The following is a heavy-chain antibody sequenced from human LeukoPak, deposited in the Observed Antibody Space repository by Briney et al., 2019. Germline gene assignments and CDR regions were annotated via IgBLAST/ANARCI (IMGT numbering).Heavy chain of an antibody. CDR3: ARGATVPTYFDY. CDR2: INHSGST. J-gene: IGHJ4*02. Sequence: SETLSLTCAVYGGSFSGYYWSWIRQPPGKGLEWIGEINHSGSTNYNPSLKSRVTISVDTSKNQFSLKLSSVTAADTAVYYCARGATVPTYFDYWGQGTLVTVSS. CDR1: GGSFSGYY. V-gene: IGHV4-34*01. D-gene: IGHD4-17*01.